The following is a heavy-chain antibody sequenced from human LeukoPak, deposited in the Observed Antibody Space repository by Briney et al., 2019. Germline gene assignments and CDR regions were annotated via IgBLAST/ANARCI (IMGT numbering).Heavy chain of an antibody. D-gene: IGHD6-6*01. CDR3: ARERVENQQLVGGNY. CDR1: GLTVSSNY. V-gene: IGHV3-66*01. Sequence: GGSLRLSCAASGLTVSSNYMSWVRQDPGKGLEWVSVIYSGGSTYYADSVKGRFTISRDNSKNTLYLQMNSLRAEDTAVYYCARERVENQQLVGGNYWGQGTLVTVSS. CDR2: IYSGGST. J-gene: IGHJ4*02.